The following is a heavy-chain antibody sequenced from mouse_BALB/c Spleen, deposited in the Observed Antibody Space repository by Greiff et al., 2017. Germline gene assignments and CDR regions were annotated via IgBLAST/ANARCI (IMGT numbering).Heavy chain of an antibody. CDR2: IDPANGNT. Sequence: EVQLQQSGPELEKPGASVKISCKASGYSFTGYNMHWVKQRPEQGLEWIGRIDPANGNTKYDPKFQGKATITADTSSNTAYLQLSSLTSEDTAVYYCARSTMITTGDYYAMDYWGQGTSVTVSS. J-gene: IGHJ4*01. V-gene: IGHV14-3*02. D-gene: IGHD2-4*01. CDR3: ARSTMITTGDYYAMDY. CDR1: GYSFTGYN.